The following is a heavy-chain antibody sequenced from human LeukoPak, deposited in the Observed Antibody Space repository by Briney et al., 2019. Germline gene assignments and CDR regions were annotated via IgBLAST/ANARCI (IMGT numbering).Heavy chain of an antibody. J-gene: IGHJ5*02. V-gene: IGHV4-59*01. CDR2: IYYSGST. Sequence: SETLSLTCTVSGGSISSYYWSWIRQPPGKGLEWIGYIYYSGSTNYNPSLKSRVTISVDTSKNQFSLKLSSVTAADTAVYYCARVVHRGYSYGNNWFDPWGQGTLVTVSS. CDR3: ARVVHRGYSYGNNWFDP. CDR1: GGSISSYY. D-gene: IGHD5-18*01.